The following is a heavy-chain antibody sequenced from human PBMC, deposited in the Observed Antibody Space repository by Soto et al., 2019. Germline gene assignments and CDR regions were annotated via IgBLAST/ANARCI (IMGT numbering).Heavy chain of an antibody. D-gene: IGHD2-15*01. Sequence: GGSLRLSCAASGITFSAYWMNWVRQTPGKGPEWVASIKTDGTETDFMDSVKGRFTISRDNAKNSLYLQMNSLRVEDTAVYYCATGYCDSGTCYRAYWGQGTLVTVSS. V-gene: IGHV3-7*01. J-gene: IGHJ4*02. CDR3: ATGYCDSGTCYRAY. CDR1: GITFSAYW. CDR2: IKTDGTET.